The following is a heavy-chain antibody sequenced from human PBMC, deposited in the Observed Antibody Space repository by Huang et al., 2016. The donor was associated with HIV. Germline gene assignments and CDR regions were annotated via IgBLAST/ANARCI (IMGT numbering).Heavy chain of an antibody. D-gene: IGHD6-13*01. Sequence: VQLVQSGAEVKKPGASVKVSCKASGYIFTNYYMHWVRQAPGQGLQWMGRSNPYGGATTYARKFHDKVTMTRDTSANTLYMELSGLRSDDTAVYYCVRGSSTREEYFQYWGQGTLITVSS. CDR3: VRGSSTREEYFQY. V-gene: IGHV1-46*03. CDR1: GYIFTNYY. CDR2: SNPYGGAT. J-gene: IGHJ1*01.